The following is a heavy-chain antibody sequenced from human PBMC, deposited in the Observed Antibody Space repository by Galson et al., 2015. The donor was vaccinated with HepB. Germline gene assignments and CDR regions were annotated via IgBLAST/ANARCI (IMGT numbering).Heavy chain of an antibody. V-gene: IGHV3-74*01. CDR2: INTDGSTT. CDR3: AQGGGYFDY. D-gene: IGHD1-26*01. Sequence: SLRLSCAASGFTFSNYWMHWVRQAPGKGLVWVSRINTDGSTTTYADSVKGRFTISRDNAKNTLYLQMNSLRAEDTAVYYCAQGGGYFDYWGQGTLVTVSS. J-gene: IGHJ4*02. CDR1: GFTFSNYW.